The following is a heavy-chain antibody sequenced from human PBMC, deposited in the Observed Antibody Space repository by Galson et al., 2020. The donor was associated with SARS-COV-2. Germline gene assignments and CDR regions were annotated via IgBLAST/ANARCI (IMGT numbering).Heavy chain of an antibody. CDR2: ISSSSYI. D-gene: IGHD3-22*01. CDR3: ARDTVTYYYDSSGYYSWYFDY. V-gene: IGHV3-21*01. Sequence: KIGESLKISFAASGFTFSSYSMNWVRQAPGKGLEWVSSISSSSYIYYADSVKGRFTISRDNAKNSLYLQMNSLRTEDTAVYYFARDTVTYYYDSSGYYSWYFDYWGQGTLVTVCS. J-gene: IGHJ4*02. CDR1: GFTFSSYS.